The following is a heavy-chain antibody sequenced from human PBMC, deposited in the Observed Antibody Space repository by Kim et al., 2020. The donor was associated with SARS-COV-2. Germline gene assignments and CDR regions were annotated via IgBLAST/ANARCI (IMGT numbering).Heavy chain of an antibody. V-gene: IGHV3-30-3*01. CDR2: ISYDGSNK. CDR1: GFTFSSYA. D-gene: IGHD1-26*01. CDR3: ARPNSGSYQGAFDI. Sequence: GGSLRLSCAASGFTFSSYAMHWVRQAPGKGLEWVAVISYDGSNKYYADSVKGRFTISRDNSKNTLYLQMNSLRAEDTAVYYCARPNSGSYQGAFDIWGQGTMVTVSS. J-gene: IGHJ3*02.